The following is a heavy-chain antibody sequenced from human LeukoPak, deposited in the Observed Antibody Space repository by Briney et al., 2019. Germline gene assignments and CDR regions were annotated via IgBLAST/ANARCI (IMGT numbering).Heavy chain of an antibody. CDR1: GGTFSSYA. CDR3: AREGVGATKRGAFDY. CDR2: IIPIFGTA. J-gene: IGHJ4*02. D-gene: IGHD1-26*01. V-gene: IGHV1-69*13. Sequence: ASVTVPCKASGGTFSSYAISWVRQAPGQGLEWMGGIIPIFGTANYAQKFQGRVTITADESTSTAYMELSSLRFEDTAVYYCAREGVGATKRGAFDYWGQGTLVTVSS.